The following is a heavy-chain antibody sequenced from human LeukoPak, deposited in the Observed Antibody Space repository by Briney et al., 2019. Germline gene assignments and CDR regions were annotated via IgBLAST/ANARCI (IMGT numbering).Heavy chain of an antibody. D-gene: IGHD1-26*01. Sequence: GGSLRLSCAASGFTFSNAWMTWVRQAPGKGLEWVGHIKSKTDGGTTDYAAPVKGRFSISRDDSKNTVNLQMNRLKTEDPAVYYCTTWDGVNWGQGTMVTVSS. V-gene: IGHV3-15*01. CDR1: GFTFSNAW. J-gene: IGHJ3*01. CDR3: TTWDGVN. CDR2: IKSKTDGGTT.